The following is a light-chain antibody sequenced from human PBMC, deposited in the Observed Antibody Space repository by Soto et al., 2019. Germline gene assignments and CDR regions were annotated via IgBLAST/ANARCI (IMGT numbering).Light chain of an antibody. V-gene: IGLV2-8*01. J-gene: IGLJ2*01. CDR3: SSYAGSNSVV. Sequence: QSALTQPPSASGSPGQSVTISCTGTSSDVGGYNYVSWYQQHPGKAPKLMIYEVSKRPSGVPDRFSGSKSGNTASLTVSGRQAEDEAGDYCSSYAGSNSVVFGGGTKLTVL. CDR2: EVS. CDR1: SSDVGGYNY.